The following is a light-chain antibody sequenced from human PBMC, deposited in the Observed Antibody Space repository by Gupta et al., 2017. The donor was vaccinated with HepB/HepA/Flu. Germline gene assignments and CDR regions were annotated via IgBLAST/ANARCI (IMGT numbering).Light chain of an antibody. V-gene: IGKV1-39*01. CDR1: ENILYY. CDR3: QQSHDLPWT. CDR2: AAT. J-gene: IGKJ1*01. Sequence: DIQMTQSPSSLSASVGDKITITCRSSENILYYLNWYQQKPGKVPNLLIYAATTLQSGVPSRFSGSGSGTDFALTISRLQPDDFADYYCQQSHDLPWTFGPGTKVEI.